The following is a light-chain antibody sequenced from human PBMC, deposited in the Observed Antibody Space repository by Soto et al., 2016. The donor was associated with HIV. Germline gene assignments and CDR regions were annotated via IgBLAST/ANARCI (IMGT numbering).Light chain of an antibody. V-gene: IGKV2-30*02. CDR3: MQALQAWT. Sequence: DVVLTQSPLSLPVTPGQSASISCRSSQSLVRSDGNTYLNWFQQRPGQSPRRLIYKVSNRDSGVPDRFSGSGSGTDFTLKISRVEAEDVGVYYCMQALQAWTFGQGTKVEIK. CDR1: QSLVRSDGNTY. J-gene: IGKJ1*01. CDR2: KVS.